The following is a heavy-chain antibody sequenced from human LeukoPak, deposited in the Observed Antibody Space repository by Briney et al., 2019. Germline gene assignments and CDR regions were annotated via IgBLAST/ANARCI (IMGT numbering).Heavy chain of an antibody. J-gene: IGHJ1*01. CDR2: INPNSGGT. V-gene: IGHV1-2*04. CDR1: GYTFASYD. Sequence: ASVKVSCKASGYTFASYDMHWVRQAPGQRLEWMGWINPNSGGTNYAQKFQGWVTMTRDTSISTAYMELSRLRSDDTAVYYCARGSRQWLVRPQYFQHWGQGTLVTVSS. D-gene: IGHD6-19*01. CDR3: ARGSRQWLVRPQYFQH.